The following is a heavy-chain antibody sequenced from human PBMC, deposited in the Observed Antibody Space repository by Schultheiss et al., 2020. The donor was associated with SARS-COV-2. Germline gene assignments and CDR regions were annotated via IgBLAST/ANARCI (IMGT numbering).Heavy chain of an antibody. CDR1: GYTFTSYG. J-gene: IGHJ6*02. D-gene: IGHD1-1*01. V-gene: IGHV1-69*10. CDR3: ANHWRGNSWFYHYGMDV. CDR2: TIPILDIA. Sequence: SVKVSCKASGYTFTSYGISWVRQAPGQGLEWVGGTIPILDIATYAQKFQGRVTITADKSTSTAYMELSSLRSEDTAVYYCANHWRGNSWFYHYGMDVWGQGTAVTVSS.